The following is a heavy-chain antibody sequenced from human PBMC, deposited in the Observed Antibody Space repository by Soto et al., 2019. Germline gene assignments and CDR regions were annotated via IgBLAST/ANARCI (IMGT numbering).Heavy chain of an antibody. J-gene: IGHJ6*02. Sequence: GGSLRLSCAASGFTFSSYAMHWVRQAPGKGLEWVAVISYDGSNKYYADSVKGRFTISRDNAKNTLYLQMNSLRAEDTAVYYCARDPQMATLPDYYYYGMDVWGQGTTVTVS. CDR2: ISYDGSNK. D-gene: IGHD5-12*01. V-gene: IGHV3-30-3*01. CDR1: GFTFSSYA. CDR3: ARDPQMATLPDYYYYGMDV.